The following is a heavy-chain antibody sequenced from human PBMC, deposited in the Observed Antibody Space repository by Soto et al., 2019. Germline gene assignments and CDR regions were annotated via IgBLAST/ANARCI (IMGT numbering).Heavy chain of an antibody. CDR3: ARGEGITISSFDP. CDR1: GGSISSYY. D-gene: IGHD3-9*01. J-gene: IGHJ5*02. CDR2: IYYSGST. Sequence: ASETLSLTCTVSGGSISSYYWSWIRQPPGKGLEWIGYIYYSGSTNYNPSLKSRVTISVDTSKNQFSLKLSSVTAADTAVYYCARGEGITISSFDPWGQGTLVTVSS. V-gene: IGHV4-59*01.